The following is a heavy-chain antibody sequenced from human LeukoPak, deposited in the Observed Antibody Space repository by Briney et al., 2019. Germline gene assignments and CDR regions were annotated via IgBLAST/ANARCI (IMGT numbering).Heavy chain of an antibody. CDR3: ATELAAAAGEATPGEY. Sequence: SVKVSCKASGGVFTTYAISWVRQAPGQGLEWMGSIIPFLGTTNYAQKFHGRVTITADEPTRTAYMELTYVRSDDTAVYYCATELAAAAGEATPGEYWGQGTLVTVSS. V-gene: IGHV1-69*11. D-gene: IGHD3-10*01. CDR2: IIPFLGTT. J-gene: IGHJ4*02. CDR1: GGVFTTYA.